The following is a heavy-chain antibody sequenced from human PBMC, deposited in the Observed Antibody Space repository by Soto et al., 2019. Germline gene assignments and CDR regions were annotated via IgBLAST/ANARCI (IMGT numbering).Heavy chain of an antibody. CDR3: AKAHVVVLAATLSPGDY. D-gene: IGHD2-2*01. CDR1: GFTFSSYA. J-gene: IGHJ4*02. Sequence: GGSLRLSCAASGFTFSSYAMSWVRQAPGKGLEWVSGISNSGTNTYYADPVKGRFTISRDNSRNTLYLQMSSLRAEDTAVYYCAKAHVVVLAATLSPGDYWGQGTLVTVSS. CDR2: ISNSGTNT. V-gene: IGHV3-23*01.